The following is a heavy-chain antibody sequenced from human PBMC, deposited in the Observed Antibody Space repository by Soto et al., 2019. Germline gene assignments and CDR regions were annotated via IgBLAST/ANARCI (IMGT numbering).Heavy chain of an antibody. CDR2: IYYSGST. Sequence: SETLSLTCTVSGGSISSYYWSWIRQPPGKGLEWIGYIYYSGSTNYNPSLKSRVTISVDTSKNQFSLKLSSVTAADTAVYYCARDPGYYDSSGYYNYYYYGMDVWGQGTTVTVSS. CDR3: ARDPGYYDSSGYYNYYYYGMDV. CDR1: GGSISSYY. D-gene: IGHD3-22*01. V-gene: IGHV4-59*01. J-gene: IGHJ6*02.